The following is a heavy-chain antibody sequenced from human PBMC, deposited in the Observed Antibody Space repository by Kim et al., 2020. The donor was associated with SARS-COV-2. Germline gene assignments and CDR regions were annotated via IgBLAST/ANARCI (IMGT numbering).Heavy chain of an antibody. CDR2: INHSGST. V-gene: IGHV4-34*01. D-gene: IGHD1-26*01. CDR3: ARGLGVGARRNGLQNWFDP. J-gene: IGHJ5*02. Sequence: SETLSLTCAVYGGSFSGYYWSWIRQPPGKGLEWIGEINHSGSTNYNPSLKSRVTISVDTSKNQFSLKLSSVTAADTAVYYCARGLGVGARRNGLQNWFDP. CDR1: GGSFSGYY.